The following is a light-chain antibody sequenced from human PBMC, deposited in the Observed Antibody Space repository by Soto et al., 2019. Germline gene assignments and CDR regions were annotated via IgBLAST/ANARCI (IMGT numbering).Light chain of an antibody. V-gene: IGKV1-5*01. CDR3: QQYNSYLWT. Sequence: DIQMTQSPSTLSASVGDRVTITSRASQNINDYLAWYQQKPGKSPKVLIYDASTFESGVPSRFSGSGSGTQFTLTISSLQPDDFATYYCQQYNSYLWTFGQGTKVDIK. CDR2: DAS. CDR1: QNINDY. J-gene: IGKJ1*01.